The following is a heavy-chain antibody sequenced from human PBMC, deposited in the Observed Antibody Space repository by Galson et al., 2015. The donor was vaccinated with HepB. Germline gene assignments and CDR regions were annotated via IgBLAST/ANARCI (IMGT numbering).Heavy chain of an antibody. D-gene: IGHD3-22*01. V-gene: IGHV4-61*02. Sequence: TLSLTCTVSGGSISSGSYYWSWIRQPAGKGLEWIGRIYTSGSTNYNPSLKSRVTMSVDTSKNQFSLKLSSVTAADTALYYCARAQAHTYYYDSSGYQQIPDYFDYWGQGALVTASS. CDR2: IYTSGST. CDR3: ARAQAHTYYYDSSGYQQIPDYFDY. CDR1: GGSISSGSYY. J-gene: IGHJ4*02.